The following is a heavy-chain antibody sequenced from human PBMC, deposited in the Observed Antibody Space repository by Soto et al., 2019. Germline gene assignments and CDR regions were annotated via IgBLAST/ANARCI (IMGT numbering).Heavy chain of an antibody. J-gene: IGHJ2*01. V-gene: IGHV3-23*01. Sequence: GGSLRLSCVASGFTFSNYAMNWVRQAPGKGLEWVSVITGRGDSTYYADSVKGRFTVSRDDSKNTLSLQMNSLRAEDTAVYYCARATVVTPAWYFDLWGRGTLVTVSS. CDR3: ARATVVTPAWYFDL. D-gene: IGHD4-17*01. CDR1: GFTFSNYA. CDR2: ITGRGDST.